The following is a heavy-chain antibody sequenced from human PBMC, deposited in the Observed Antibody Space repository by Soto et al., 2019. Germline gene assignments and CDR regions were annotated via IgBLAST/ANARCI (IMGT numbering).Heavy chain of an antibody. CDR2: INPNSGAT. Sequence: ASVKVSCKASGYTFTGYFIHWVRQAPGQGLEWMGWINPNSGATKYAQKFQGRVTMTRDTSISTAYMELALLRSDDTAIYYCARGGGTILAPLPWGEGTLVTVSS. CDR1: GYTFTGYF. CDR3: ARGGGTILAPLP. V-gene: IGHV1-2*02. D-gene: IGHD3-3*01. J-gene: IGHJ5*02.